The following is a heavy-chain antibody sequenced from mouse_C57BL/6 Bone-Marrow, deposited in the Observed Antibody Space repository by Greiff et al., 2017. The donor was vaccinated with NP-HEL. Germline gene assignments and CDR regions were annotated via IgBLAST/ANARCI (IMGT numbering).Heavy chain of an antibody. Sequence: VKLKEPGPGLVQPSQSLSITCTVSGFSLTSYGVHWVRQSPGKGLEWLGVIWSGGSTDYNAAFISRLSISKDNSKSQVFFKMNSLQADDTAIYYCARNNDYDWFAYWGQGTLVTVSA. J-gene: IGHJ3*01. CDR3: ARNNDYDWFAY. CDR1: GFSLTSYG. CDR2: IWSGGST. D-gene: IGHD2-4*01. V-gene: IGHV2-2*01.